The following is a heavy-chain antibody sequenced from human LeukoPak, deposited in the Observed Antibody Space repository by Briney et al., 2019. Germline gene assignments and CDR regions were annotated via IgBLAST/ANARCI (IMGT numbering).Heavy chain of an antibody. Sequence: ASVKVSFQASGYTLTHYYMHWLRPAPGQGLAWMGWINPNNCGTNYAQKFQGWVTMTRDTSISTAYMELSRLRSDVTAVYYCASESTPYYDILTGYYGYFDYWGQGTLVTVSS. CDR3: ASESTPYYDILTGYYGYFDY. CDR2: INPNNCGT. J-gene: IGHJ4*02. D-gene: IGHD3-9*01. V-gene: IGHV1-2*04. CDR1: GYTLTHYY.